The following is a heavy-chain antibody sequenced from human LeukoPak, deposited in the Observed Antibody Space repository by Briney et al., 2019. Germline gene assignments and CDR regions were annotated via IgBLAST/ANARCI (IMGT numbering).Heavy chain of an antibody. D-gene: IGHD5-24*01. Sequence: SQTLSLTCTVSGGSISSGDYYWSWIRRPPGKGLEWIGYIYYSGSTYYNPSLKSRVTISVDTSKNQFSLKLSSVTAADTAVYYCARDGDGYGMDVWGQGTTVTVSS. J-gene: IGHJ6*02. CDR3: ARDGDGYGMDV. V-gene: IGHV4-30-4*01. CDR1: GGSISSGDYY. CDR2: IYYSGST.